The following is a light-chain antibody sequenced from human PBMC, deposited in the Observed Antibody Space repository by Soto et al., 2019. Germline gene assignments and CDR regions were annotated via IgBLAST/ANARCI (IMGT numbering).Light chain of an antibody. CDR1: SSDIGAYNY. CDR2: DVS. CDR3: SSYTSSISYV. Sequence: QSVLTQPASVSGSPGQSITISCTGTSSDIGAYNYVSWCQQHPGKAPKLIIYDVSNRPSGVSDRFSASKSGNTASLTISGLQAEDEADYYCSSYTSSISYVFGNGTKVTVL. J-gene: IGLJ1*01. V-gene: IGLV2-14*01.